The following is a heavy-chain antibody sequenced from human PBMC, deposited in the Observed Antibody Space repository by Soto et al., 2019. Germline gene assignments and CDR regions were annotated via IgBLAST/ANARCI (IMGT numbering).Heavy chain of an antibody. CDR1: GFAFNNYG. J-gene: IGHJ4*02. CDR3: AREDSIIIPAVSDF. Sequence: GSLRLSCTVSGFAFNNYGINWVRQAPGKGLEWVSSISKSDYTYYSDSVKGRFTISRDNAKNSVSLQMNTLRVEDTAVYYCAREDSIIIPAVSDFWGQGTLVTVSS. V-gene: IGHV3-21*01. CDR2: ISKSDYT. D-gene: IGHD2-2*01.